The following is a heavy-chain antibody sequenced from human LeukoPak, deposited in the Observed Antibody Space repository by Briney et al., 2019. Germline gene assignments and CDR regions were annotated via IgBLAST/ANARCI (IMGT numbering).Heavy chain of an antibody. D-gene: IGHD5-18*01. CDR2: IYSGST. CDR1: GGSISSYY. Sequence: PSETLSLTCTVSGGSISSYYWSWIRQPPGEGLGWIWYIYSGSTDYNPSLKRRVTISVATSKNQFSLQLCSVTAADTAVYYCARGFEYNYRYTFGYWGQGTLVTVSS. CDR3: ARGFEYNYRYTFGY. V-gene: IGHV4-59*01. J-gene: IGHJ4*02.